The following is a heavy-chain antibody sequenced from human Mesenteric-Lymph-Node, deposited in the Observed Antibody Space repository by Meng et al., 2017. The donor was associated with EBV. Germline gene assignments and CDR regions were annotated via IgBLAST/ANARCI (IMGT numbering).Heavy chain of an antibody. CDR2: IFNSGST. J-gene: IGHJ5*02. CDR3: ARVSGPYYSPWFDP. D-gene: IGHD2/OR15-2a*01. CDR1: GDSVSSTRCY. Sequence: QVPLQESGPGLVKPSETLSLTCPVSGDSVSSTRCYWSWIRQPPGRGLEWIGYIFNSGSTNYNPSLRSRATISVDTSRNQFSLTLNSVTAADTAVYYCARVSGPYYSPWFDPWGQGSLVTVSS. V-gene: IGHV4-61*01.